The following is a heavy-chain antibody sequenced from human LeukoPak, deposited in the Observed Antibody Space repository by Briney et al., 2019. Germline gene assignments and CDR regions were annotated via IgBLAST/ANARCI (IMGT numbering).Heavy chain of an antibody. V-gene: IGHV4-59*01. CDR1: NGSISRYY. Sequence: PSETLSLTCSVSNGSISRYYWNWIRQPPGKGLEWIGYVYNSGSTNYNPSPKSRVTISVDTSKNQFSLKLSSVTAADTAVYYCARALRGVPSMTTVTTWFDPWGQGTLVTVSS. CDR2: VYNSGST. J-gene: IGHJ5*02. D-gene: IGHD4-17*01. CDR3: ARALRGVPSMTTVTTWFDP.